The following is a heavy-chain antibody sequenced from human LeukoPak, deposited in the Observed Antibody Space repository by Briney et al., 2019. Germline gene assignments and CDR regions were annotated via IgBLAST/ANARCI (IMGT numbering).Heavy chain of an antibody. CDR3: AKGGRLLWFGEPTDFFDY. CDR1: GFTFSSYA. J-gene: IGHJ4*02. D-gene: IGHD3-10*01. Sequence: PGGSLRLSCAASGFTFSSYAMSWVRQAPGKGLEWVSDISGSGGSTYYADSVKGRFTISRDNSKNTLYMQMNSLRAEDTAVYYCAKGGRLLWFGEPTDFFDYWGQGTLVTVSS. CDR2: ISGSGGST. V-gene: IGHV3-23*01.